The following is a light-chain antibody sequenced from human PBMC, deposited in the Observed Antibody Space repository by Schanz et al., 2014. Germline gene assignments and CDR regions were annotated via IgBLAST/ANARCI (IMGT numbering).Light chain of an antibody. J-gene: IGKJ2*01. V-gene: IGKV1-5*01. CDR3: QEYKTSPYT. CDR1: QSIGNW. Sequence: DIQMTQSPSTLSPSVGDRVTITCRASQSIGNWLAWYQQKPGKAPKALIYDASTLGSGVPARFSGSGSGTEFTLTITSLQPDDGGVYYCQEYKTSPYTFGQGTKLQIK. CDR2: DAS.